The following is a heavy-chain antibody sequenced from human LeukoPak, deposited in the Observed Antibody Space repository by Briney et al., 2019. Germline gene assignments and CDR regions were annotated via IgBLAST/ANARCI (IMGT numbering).Heavy chain of an antibody. D-gene: IGHD6-6*01. V-gene: IGHV4-34*01. CDR1: GGSFSGYY. Sequence: PSETLSLTCAVYGGSFSGYYWSWIRQPPGKGLEWIGEINHSGSTNYNPSLKSRVTISVDTSKNQFSLKLSSVTAADTAVYYCASADSSSSFSANWFDPWGQGTLVTVSS. J-gene: IGHJ5*02. CDR2: INHSGST. CDR3: ASADSSSSFSANWFDP.